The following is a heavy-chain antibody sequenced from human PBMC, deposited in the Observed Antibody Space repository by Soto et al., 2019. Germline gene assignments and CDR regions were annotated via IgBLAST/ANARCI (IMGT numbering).Heavy chain of an antibody. D-gene: IGHD4-17*01. Sequence: SETLSLTCAVSGGSISSGGYSWSRIRQPPGKGLEWIGYIYHSGSTYYNPSLKSRVTISVDRSKNQFSLKLSSVTAADTAVYYCAGWGYGDYESVDYWGQGTLVTVSS. CDR2: IYHSGST. CDR1: GGSISSGGYS. J-gene: IGHJ4*02. CDR3: AGWGYGDYESVDY. V-gene: IGHV4-30-2*01.